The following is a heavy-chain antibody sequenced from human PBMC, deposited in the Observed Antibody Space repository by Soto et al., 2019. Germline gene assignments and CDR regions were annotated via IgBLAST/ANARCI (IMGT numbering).Heavy chain of an antibody. Sequence: SETLSLTCAVSGGSLRCHYWSWIRQSPEKGLEWIGEINHSGFTNYNPTLKSRVTISRDASKNQFSLRLSSMTAADSAVYFCARAAVKLGATLFDSWGQGTLVTVSS. V-gene: IGHV4-34*01. D-gene: IGHD1-26*01. J-gene: IGHJ4*02. CDR2: INHSGFT. CDR3: ARAAVKLGATLFDS. CDR1: GGSLRCHY.